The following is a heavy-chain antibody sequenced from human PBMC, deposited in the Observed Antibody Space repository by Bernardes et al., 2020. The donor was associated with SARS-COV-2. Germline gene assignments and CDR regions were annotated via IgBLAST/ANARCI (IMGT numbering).Heavy chain of an antibody. CDR2: IYSDGTT. CDR1: GFIVSNKY. Sequence: GGSLRLSCAVSGFIVSNKYMTWVRQAPGKGLEWVSVIYSDGTTFYTDSVKGRFTISRDNSKNTLYLQMNSLRVEDAAVYYCARGEAVTILGVPIRGRWYFDLWGRGTQVSVSS. J-gene: IGHJ2*01. V-gene: IGHV3-66*02. CDR3: ARGEAVTILGVPIRGRWYFDL. D-gene: IGHD3-3*01.